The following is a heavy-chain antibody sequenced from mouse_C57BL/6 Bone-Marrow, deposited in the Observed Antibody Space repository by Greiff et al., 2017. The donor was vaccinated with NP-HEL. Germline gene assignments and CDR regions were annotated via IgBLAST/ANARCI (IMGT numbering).Heavy chain of an antibody. CDR1: GYTFTSYW. V-gene: IGHV1-50*01. J-gene: IGHJ2*01. CDR3: ARWHYYYGSRPFFDY. D-gene: IGHD1-1*01. CDR2: IDPSDSYT. Sequence: QVQLQQPGAELVKPGASVKLSCKASGYTFTSYWMQWVKQRPGQGLEWIGEIDPSDSYTNYNQKFKGKATLTVDTSSSTAYMQLSSLTSEDSAVYYCARWHYYYGSRPFFDYWGQGTTLTVSS.